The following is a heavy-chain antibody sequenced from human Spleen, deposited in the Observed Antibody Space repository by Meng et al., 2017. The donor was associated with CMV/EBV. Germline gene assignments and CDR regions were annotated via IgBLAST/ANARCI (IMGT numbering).Heavy chain of an antibody. Sequence: SETLSLTCTVSDGSISNNYWSWLRRPPGKGLEWIGYVYYNGNTNYNPSLKSRVTISVDTSKNQFSLKLSSVTAADTAVYYCARMEDGYSSSARLGMDVWGQGTTVTVSS. CDR2: VYYNGNT. CDR3: ARMEDGYSSSARLGMDV. J-gene: IGHJ6*02. CDR1: DGSISNNY. V-gene: IGHV4-59*01. D-gene: IGHD6-13*01.